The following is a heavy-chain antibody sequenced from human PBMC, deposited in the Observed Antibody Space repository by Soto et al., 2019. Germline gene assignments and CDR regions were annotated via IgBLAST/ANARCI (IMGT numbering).Heavy chain of an antibody. CDR1: GYSISSGYY. D-gene: IGHD3-10*01. CDR2: IYHSGST. V-gene: IGHV4-38-2*01. Sequence: PSETLSLTCAVSGYSISSGYYWGWIRQPPGKGLEWIGSIYHSGSTYYNPSLKSRVTISVDTSKNQFSLKLSSVTDADTAVYYCARVNYGSGSYYSWYFDYWGQGTLVTVSS. J-gene: IGHJ4*02. CDR3: ARVNYGSGSYYSWYFDY.